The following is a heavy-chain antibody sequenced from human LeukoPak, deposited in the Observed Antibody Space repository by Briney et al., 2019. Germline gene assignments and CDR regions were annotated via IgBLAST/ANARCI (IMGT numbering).Heavy chain of an antibody. D-gene: IGHD3-22*01. V-gene: IGHV4-34*01. CDR3: ARGRHYYDSSGYIAADAFDI. CDR1: GGSFSGYY. CDR2: INHSGST. Sequence: SETLSLTCAVYGGSFSGYYWSWIRQPPGKGLEWIGEINHSGSTNYNPSLKSRVTISVDMSKNQFSLKLSSVTAADTAVYYCARGRHYYDSSGYIAADAFDIWGQGTMVTVSS. J-gene: IGHJ3*02.